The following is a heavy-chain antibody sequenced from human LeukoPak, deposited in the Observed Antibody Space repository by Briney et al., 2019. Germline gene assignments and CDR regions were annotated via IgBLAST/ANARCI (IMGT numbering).Heavy chain of an antibody. V-gene: IGHV3-23*01. CDR1: GFTFSSYA. CDR2: ITRTGGST. Sequence: PGGAVRLSCAASGFTFSSYAMSWVRQAPGKGLEWVSAITRTGGSTYYADSVKGRFTISRDNSKNTLYLQMNSLRAEDTAVYYCATRGYCSGTSCYAPQPWGQGTLVTVSS. J-gene: IGHJ5*02. CDR3: ATRGYCSGTSCYAPQP. D-gene: IGHD2-2*01.